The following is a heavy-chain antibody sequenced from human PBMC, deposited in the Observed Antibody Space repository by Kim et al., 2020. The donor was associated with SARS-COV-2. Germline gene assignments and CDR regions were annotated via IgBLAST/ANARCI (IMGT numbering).Heavy chain of an antibody. CDR2: IIPIFGTA. CDR3: ARKAESGTVNWFDP. V-gene: IGHV1-69*13. CDR1: GGTFSSYA. D-gene: IGHD4-17*01. J-gene: IGHJ5*02. Sequence: SVKVSCKASGGTFSSYAISWVRQAPGQGLEWMGGIIPIFGTANYAQKFQGRVTITADESTSTAYMELSSLRSEDTAVYYCARKAESGTVNWFDPWGQGTLVTVSS.